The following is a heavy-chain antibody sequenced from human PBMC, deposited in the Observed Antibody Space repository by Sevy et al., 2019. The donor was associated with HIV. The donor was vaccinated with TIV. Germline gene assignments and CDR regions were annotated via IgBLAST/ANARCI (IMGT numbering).Heavy chain of an antibody. Sequence: GGSLRLSCAASGFTFNSYWMSWVRQAPGKGLEWVANIKQDGSEKYYGDSVKGRFTISRDNSKNSLFLQMNTLRAEDTAVYYCAGEGSPYDTYDYYYGMDVWGQGTTVTVSS. CDR2: IKQDGSEK. CDR3: AGEGSPYDTYDYYYGMDV. V-gene: IGHV3-7*01. CDR1: GFTFNSYW. J-gene: IGHJ6*02. D-gene: IGHD5-12*01.